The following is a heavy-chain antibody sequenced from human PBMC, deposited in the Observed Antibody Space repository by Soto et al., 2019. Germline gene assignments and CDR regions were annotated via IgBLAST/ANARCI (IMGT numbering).Heavy chain of an antibody. CDR2: IFSSGST. D-gene: IGHD5-12*01. CDR3: AREGSYSAYNFAHGIQLWSFDF. CDR1: GGSINTFY. J-gene: IGHJ4*02. V-gene: IGHV4-4*07. Sequence: SETLSLTCTVSGGSINTFYRIWVRRPAGKGLGWIGRIFSSGSTSFNPSLESRVAMSVDTSKNHFSLNLSSVTAADMAVYYCAREGSYSAYNFAHGIQLWSFDFWGQGALVTVS.